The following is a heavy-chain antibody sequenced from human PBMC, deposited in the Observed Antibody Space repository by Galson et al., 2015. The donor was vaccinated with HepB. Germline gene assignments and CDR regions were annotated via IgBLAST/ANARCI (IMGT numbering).Heavy chain of an antibody. CDR3: ARGGINKKLDY. CDR1: GFTFNRYS. CDR2: VSYDGSNK. J-gene: IGHJ4*02. V-gene: IGHV3-30*03. Sequence: SLRLSCAASGFTFNRYSLIWVRQAPGKGLEWVAGVSYDGSNKQYADSVKGRFSISRDNSKNTLYLQLNSLRPDDTAVYYCARGGINKKLDYWGQGTLVTVSS. D-gene: IGHD3-16*01.